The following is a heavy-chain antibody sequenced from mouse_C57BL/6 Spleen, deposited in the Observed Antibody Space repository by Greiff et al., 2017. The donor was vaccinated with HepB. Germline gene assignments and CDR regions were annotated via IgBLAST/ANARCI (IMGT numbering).Heavy chain of an antibody. V-gene: IGHV1-62-2*01. Sequence: QVQLQQSGAELVKPGASVKLSCKASGYTFTEYTIHWVKQRSGQGLEWIGRFYPGSGSIKYNEKFKDKATLTADKSSSTVDMELSRMTSEDSAVYFCARHEVPYSNYWYFDVWGTGTTVTVSS. D-gene: IGHD2-5*01. CDR1: GYTFTEYT. CDR3: ARHEVPYSNYWYFDV. CDR2: FYPGSGSI. J-gene: IGHJ1*03.